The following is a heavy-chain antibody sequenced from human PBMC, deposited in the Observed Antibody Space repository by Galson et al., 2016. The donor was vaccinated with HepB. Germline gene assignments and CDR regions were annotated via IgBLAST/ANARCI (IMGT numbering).Heavy chain of an antibody. CDR2: ISGSGDST. D-gene: IGHD3-3*01. V-gene: IGHV3-23*01. J-gene: IGHJ4*02. Sequence: SLRLSCAASGLTFSSYAMSWVRQAPGKGLEWVSSISGSGDSTLYADSVRGRFTISRDNSRNTLFLQMNSLRAEDTAIYFCAKDRGYHDSDSGEFDYWGQGTPVTVSS. CDR3: AKDRGYHDSDSGEFDY. CDR1: GLTFSSYA.